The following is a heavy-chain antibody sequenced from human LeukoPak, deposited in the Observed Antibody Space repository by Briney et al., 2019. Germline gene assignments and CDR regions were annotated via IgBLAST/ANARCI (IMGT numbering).Heavy chain of an antibody. CDR2: IYTSGST. J-gene: IGHJ5*02. CDR3: ARDSYSSSWYRFDP. Sequence: SGTLSLTCTVSGGSISSYYWSWVRQPAGKGLEWIGRIYTSGSTNYNPSLTSRVTMSVDTSKNQFSLKLSSVTAADTAVYYCARDSYSSSWYRFDPWGQGTLVTVSS. D-gene: IGHD6-13*01. V-gene: IGHV4-4*07. CDR1: GGSISSYY.